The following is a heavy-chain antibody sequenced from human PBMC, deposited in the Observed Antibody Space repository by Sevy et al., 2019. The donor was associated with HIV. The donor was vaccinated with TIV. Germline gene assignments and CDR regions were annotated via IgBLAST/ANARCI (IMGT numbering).Heavy chain of an antibody. Sequence: GGSLRLSCVASGFTFSSYGMSWVRQAPGEGLECVSDISGSGGITYYADSVRGRFTISRDNSKNTLYLQMNSLRADDTAVYYCAKETIRGTYNWFDPWGQGTLVSVSS. J-gene: IGHJ5*02. V-gene: IGHV3-23*01. D-gene: IGHD3-10*01. CDR1: GFTFSSYG. CDR2: ISGSGGIT. CDR3: AKETIRGTYNWFDP.